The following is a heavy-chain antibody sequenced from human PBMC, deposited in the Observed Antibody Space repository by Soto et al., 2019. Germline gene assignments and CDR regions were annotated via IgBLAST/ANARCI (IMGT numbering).Heavy chain of an antibody. CDR3: WKGGGVGVAGSAAFDM. V-gene: IGHV1-2*02. Sequence: QLHLVQSGAVVKKPGASVTVSCSASGYPVTAYYMHWVRQAPGRGLEWMGGINPATGAAKYTQTFPGRGNKTRGTVTGTGFQELGRPDSWGTGGFFRWKGGGVGVAGSAAFDMWGQGTLVTVSS. J-gene: IGHJ3*02. D-gene: IGHD3-3*01. CDR1: GYPVTAYY. CDR2: INPATGAA.